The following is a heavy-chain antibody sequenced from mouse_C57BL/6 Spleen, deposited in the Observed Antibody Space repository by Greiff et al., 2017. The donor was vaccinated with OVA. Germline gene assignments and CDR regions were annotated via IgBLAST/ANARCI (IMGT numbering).Heavy chain of an antibody. CDR2: INPNYGTT. D-gene: IGHD4-1*01. Sequence: EVKLVESGPELVKPGASVKISCKASGYSFTDYNMNWVKQSNGKSLEWIGVINPNYGTTSYNQKFKGKATLTVDQSSSTAYMQLNSLTSEDSAVYYCVPKLGPSWFAYWGQGTLVTVSA. V-gene: IGHV1-39*01. J-gene: IGHJ3*01. CDR1: GYSFTDYN. CDR3: VPKLGPSWFAY.